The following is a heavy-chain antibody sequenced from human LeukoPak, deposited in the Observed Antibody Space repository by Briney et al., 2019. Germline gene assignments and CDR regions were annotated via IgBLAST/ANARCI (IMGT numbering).Heavy chain of an antibody. CDR3: ARRGIATYYVDY. D-gene: IGHD3-10*01. J-gene: IGHJ4*02. V-gene: IGHV5-51*01. Sequence: GESLKISCEASGYNFTVYWIAWVRQMPGKGLEWMGIIDPSDSDTRYSPFFQGQVTISADKSISTAYLQWSSPKASDTAVYYCARRGIATYYVDYWGQGTQVTVSS. CDR2: IDPSDSDT. CDR1: GYNFTVYW.